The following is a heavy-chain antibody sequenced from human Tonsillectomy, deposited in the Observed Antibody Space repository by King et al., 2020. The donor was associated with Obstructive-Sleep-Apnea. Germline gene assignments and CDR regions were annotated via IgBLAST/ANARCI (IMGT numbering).Heavy chain of an antibody. D-gene: IGHD1-14*01. Sequence: VQLVESGGNLVQPGGSLRLSCEASGFTFSDYWVSWVRQAPGKGPVWVANIRQDGGEKNYWDSVRGRFTISRDHAKKSLYLQMNSLRAEDTAVYYCVHRGGLASNRPVYFDHWGLGALVTVSS. CDR3: VHRGGLASNRPVYFDH. CDR2: IRQDGGEK. J-gene: IGHJ4*02. CDR1: GFTFSDYW. V-gene: IGHV3-7*03.